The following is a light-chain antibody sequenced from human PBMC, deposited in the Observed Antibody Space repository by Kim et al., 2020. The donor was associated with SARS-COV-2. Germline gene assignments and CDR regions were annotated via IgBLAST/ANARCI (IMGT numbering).Light chain of an antibody. V-gene: IGKV3-15*01. Sequence: EIVMAQSPATLPVSPGERAALSCRASQSISTNLAWYQVKPGQPPRLLIYGASTRATGVPDRFSGSGSGTDFTLTVSRVQSEDFAIYYCHQYNDWPPGDTFGQGTKLE. CDR1: QSISTN. CDR2: GAS. J-gene: IGKJ2*01. CDR3: HQYNDWPPGDT.